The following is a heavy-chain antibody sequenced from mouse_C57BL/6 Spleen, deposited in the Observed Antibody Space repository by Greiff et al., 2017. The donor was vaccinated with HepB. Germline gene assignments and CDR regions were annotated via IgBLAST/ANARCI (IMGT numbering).Heavy chain of an antibody. CDR3: TTRTDYGNHYAMDY. CDR1: GFNIKDDY. J-gene: IGHJ4*01. D-gene: IGHD2-1*01. V-gene: IGHV14-4*01. Sequence: VQLKESGAELVRPGASVKLSCTASGFNIKDDYMHWVKQRPEQGLEWIGWIDPENGDTEYASKFQGKATITADTSSNTAYLQLSSLTSEDTAVYYCTTRTDYGNHYAMDYWGQGTSVTVSS. CDR2: IDPENGDT.